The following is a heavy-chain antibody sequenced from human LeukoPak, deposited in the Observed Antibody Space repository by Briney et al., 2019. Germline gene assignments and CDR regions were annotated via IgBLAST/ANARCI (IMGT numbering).Heavy chain of an antibody. CDR2: INPNNGGT. CDR1: GYTITGYY. J-gene: IGHJ4*02. V-gene: IGHV1-2*02. Sequence: ASVTVSCKAFGYTITGYYIHWVRQAPGQGPEWMGWINPNNGGTNSAQKFQGRVTMTRDTSIGTAYMELNRLTYDDTAVYYCGRDRHWNQGNFDYWGQGTLVTVSS. D-gene: IGHD1-1*01. CDR3: GRDRHWNQGNFDY.